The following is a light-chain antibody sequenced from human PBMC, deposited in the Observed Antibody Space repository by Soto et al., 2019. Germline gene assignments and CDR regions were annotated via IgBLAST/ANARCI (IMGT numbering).Light chain of an antibody. CDR3: QQYNSYWT. Sequence: DIQMTQSPSTLSASVGDRVTITCRASQSISSWLAWYQQKPGKAPKLLIYDASNLESGVPSRFSGSGSGTEFTLTSSSLHPDDFATYYCQQYNSYWTFGQGTKVEIK. CDR1: QSISSW. CDR2: DAS. V-gene: IGKV1-5*01. J-gene: IGKJ1*01.